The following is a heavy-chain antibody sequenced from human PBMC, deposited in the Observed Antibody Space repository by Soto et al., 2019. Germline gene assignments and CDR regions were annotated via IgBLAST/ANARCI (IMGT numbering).Heavy chain of an antibody. J-gene: IGHJ6*01. CDR2: IYPGDSDT. V-gene: IGHV5-51*01. Sequence: AESLTISCQGSGYSFTSYWIVWVLQMPGKGLEWMGIIYPGDSDTRYSPSFQGQVTISADKSISTAYLQWSSLKASDTAMYYCARLTDDSSGPAYYYGMDVWGQGTTVTVSS. CDR1: GYSFTSYW. D-gene: IGHD3-22*01. CDR3: ARLTDDSSGPAYYYGMDV.